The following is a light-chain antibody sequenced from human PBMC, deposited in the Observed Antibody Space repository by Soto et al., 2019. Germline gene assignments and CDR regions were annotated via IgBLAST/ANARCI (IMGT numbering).Light chain of an antibody. Sequence: QSVLTQPPSVSGAPGQRVTISCTGSSSSIGAGYDVHWYQQIPGTAPKLLIYGNTNRPSGVPDRFSGSKSGSSASLAITGLLAEDEADYYCQSYDSSLSGSRVFGSGTKLTVL. CDR2: GNT. CDR1: SSSIGAGYD. V-gene: IGLV1-40*01. J-gene: IGLJ1*01. CDR3: QSYDSSLSGSRV.